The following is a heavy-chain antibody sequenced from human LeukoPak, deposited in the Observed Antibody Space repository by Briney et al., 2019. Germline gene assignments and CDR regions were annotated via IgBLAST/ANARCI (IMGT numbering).Heavy chain of an antibody. CDR2: FNPSDGRA. J-gene: IGHJ3*02. CDR1: GYTFTNHY. CDR3: ARSLPTDFDS. Sequence: GASVKVSCKASGYTFTNHYMHWARQAPGQGLEWMGIFNPSDGRATYAQKFHDRVNMTRDTSTSTVYMELRSLRSEDTAVYFCARSLPTDFDSWGQGTMVTVSS. V-gene: IGHV1-46*01.